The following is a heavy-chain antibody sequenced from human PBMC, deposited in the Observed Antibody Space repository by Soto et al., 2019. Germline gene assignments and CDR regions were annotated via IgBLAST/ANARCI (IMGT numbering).Heavy chain of an antibody. J-gene: IGHJ6*02. V-gene: IGHV1-18*01. CDR1: GYTFTSYG. Sequence: QVQLVQSGAEVKKPGASVKVSCKASGYTFTSYGISWVRQAPGQGLEWMGWISAYNGNTNYAQKLQGRVTMTTDTSTSTGYRELRSLRSDDTAVYYCARDVIAAAGTVWHDYYYGRDVWGQGTTVTVSS. D-gene: IGHD6-13*01. CDR2: ISAYNGNT. CDR3: ARDVIAAAGTVWHDYYYGRDV.